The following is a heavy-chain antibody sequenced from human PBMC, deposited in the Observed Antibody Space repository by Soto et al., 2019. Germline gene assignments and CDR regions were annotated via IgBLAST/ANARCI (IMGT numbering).Heavy chain of an antibody. CDR1: GGSLSSYY. CDR3: ARSERTLSYYFGMDV. J-gene: IGHJ6*02. V-gene: IGHV4-34*01. CDR2: IYHSGTT. Sequence: SETLSLTCTVYGGSLSSYYWNWIRQPPGKGLEWIGEIYHSGTTNYNPSLKSRVTISADTSKNQFSLKLTSVTAADTAVYYCARSERTLSYYFGMDVWGQGTTVTVSS.